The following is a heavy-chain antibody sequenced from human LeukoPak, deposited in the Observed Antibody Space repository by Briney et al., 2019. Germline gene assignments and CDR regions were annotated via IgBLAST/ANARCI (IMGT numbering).Heavy chain of an antibody. CDR1: GGSISSSSYY. D-gene: IGHD3-3*01. V-gene: IGHV4-39*01. CDR2: IYYSGST. Sequence: SETLSLTCTVSGGSISSSSYYCGWIRQPPGKGLEWIGTIYYSGSTFYNPSLKSRVTISVDTSKKQFSLRLNSVTAADTAAYYCARHNDFWSGSYYMDVWGKGTTVTVSS. J-gene: IGHJ6*03. CDR3: ARHNDFWSGSYYMDV.